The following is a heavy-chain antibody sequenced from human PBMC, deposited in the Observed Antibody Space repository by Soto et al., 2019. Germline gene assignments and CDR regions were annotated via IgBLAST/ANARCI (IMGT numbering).Heavy chain of an antibody. CDR2: ISGSGGST. D-gene: IGHD2-15*01. V-gene: IGHV3-23*01. J-gene: IGHJ4*02. CDR3: AKDGYCSGGSCYVVVGPEGYFDY. Sequence: GGSLRLPCAASGFTFSSYAMSWVRQAPGKGLEWVSAISGSGGSTYYADSVKGRFTISRDNSKNTLYLQMNSLRAEDTAVYYCAKDGYCSGGSCYVVVGPEGYFDYWGQGTLVTVSS. CDR1: GFTFSSYA.